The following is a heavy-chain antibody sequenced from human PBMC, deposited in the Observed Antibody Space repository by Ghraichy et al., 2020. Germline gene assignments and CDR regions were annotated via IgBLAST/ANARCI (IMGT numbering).Heavy chain of an antibody. D-gene: IGHD3-22*01. J-gene: IGHJ4*02. V-gene: IGHV4-34*01. CDR2: INHSGST. CDR1: GGSFSGYY. CDR3: AGYSSGYSWG. Sequence: SETLSLTCAVYGGSFSGYYWSWIRQPPGKGLEWIGEINHSGSTNYNPSLKSRVTISVDTSKNQFSLKLSSVTAADTAVYYCAGYSSGYSWGWGQGTLVTVSS.